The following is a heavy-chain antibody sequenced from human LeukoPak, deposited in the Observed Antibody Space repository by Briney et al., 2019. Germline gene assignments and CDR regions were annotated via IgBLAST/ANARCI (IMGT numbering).Heavy chain of an antibody. Sequence: PGGSLRLSCAASGFTFSSYAMRWVRQAPGKGLEWVAVISYDGSNKYYADSVKGRFTISRDDSKNTLYLQINSLRAEDTAVYYCARDLTPPALKFLEWLLPGDYWGQGTLVTVSS. V-gene: IGHV3-30*01. CDR1: GFTFSSYA. D-gene: IGHD3-3*01. CDR2: ISYDGSNK. J-gene: IGHJ4*02. CDR3: ARDLTPPALKFLEWLLPGDY.